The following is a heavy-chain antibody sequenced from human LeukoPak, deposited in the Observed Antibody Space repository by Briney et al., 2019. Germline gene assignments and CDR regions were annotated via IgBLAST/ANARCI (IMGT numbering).Heavy chain of an antibody. CDR3: AKSKDGYCSSTSCSREYYFDY. V-gene: IGHV3-23*01. J-gene: IGHJ4*02. CDR2: ISGSGGST. D-gene: IGHD2-2*01. CDR1: GFTFSSYG. Sequence: GGSLRLSCAASGFTFSSYGMSWVRQAPGKWLEWVSAISGSGGSTYYADSVKGRFTISRDNSKNTLYLQMNSLRAEDTAVYYCAKSKDGYCSSTSCSREYYFDYWGQGTLVTVSS.